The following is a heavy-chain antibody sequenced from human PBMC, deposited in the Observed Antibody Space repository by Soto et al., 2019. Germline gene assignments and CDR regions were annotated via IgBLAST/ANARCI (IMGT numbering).Heavy chain of an antibody. CDR3: ARTPTVTTFRLFDY. D-gene: IGHD4-4*01. CDR1: GGTFSSHA. V-gene: IGHV1-69*01. Sequence: QVQLVQSGAEVKKPWSSVKVSCHASGGTFSSHAIIWVRQAPGQGLEWMGGILPIFGTANYAQKFQGRVTITADESTSTAYMELSSLRSEDTAVYYCARTPTVTTFRLFDYWGQGTLVTVSS. J-gene: IGHJ4*02. CDR2: ILPIFGTA.